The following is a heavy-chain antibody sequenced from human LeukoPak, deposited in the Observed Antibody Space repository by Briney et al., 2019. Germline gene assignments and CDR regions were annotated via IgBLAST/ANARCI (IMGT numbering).Heavy chain of an antibody. J-gene: IGHJ4*02. V-gene: IGHV4-59*01. Sequence: PSETLSLTCTVSGGSISSYYWSWLRQPPGKGLEWLGYIYYSGSTNYNPSLKSRVTISVDTSKNQFSLKLSSVTAADTAVYYCARDGYSGSYYDYWGQGTLVTVSS. CDR3: ARDGYSGSYYDY. CDR2: IYYSGST. CDR1: GGSISSYY. D-gene: IGHD1-26*01.